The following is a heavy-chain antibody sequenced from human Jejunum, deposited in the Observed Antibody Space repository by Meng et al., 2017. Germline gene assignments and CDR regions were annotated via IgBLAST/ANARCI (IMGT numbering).Heavy chain of an antibody. V-gene: IGHV3-74*03. J-gene: IGHJ4*02. CDR3: ARDQDGAGGTIDH. Sequence: EVLLVGAGGGLGQPGGSLRLSCAASGFTFSSYWMHWVRQAPGKGLVWVSRITNDGSRTMYADSVKGRFIISRDNAKNTLYLQINSLRAEDTAMYYCARDQDGAGGTIDHWGQGTLVTVSS. D-gene: IGHD2-2*01. CDR2: ITNDGSRT. CDR1: GFTFSSYW.